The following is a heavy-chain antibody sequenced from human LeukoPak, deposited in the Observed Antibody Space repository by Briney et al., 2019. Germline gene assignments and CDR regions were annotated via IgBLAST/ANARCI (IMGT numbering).Heavy chain of an antibody. CDR1: GFAFTGFG. Sequence: PGGSLRLSCTTSGFAFTGFGLNWVRQAPGKGLEWISPMSGNAVDAYYADSVRGRFSISRDNSKDTLYLQMNSLRDEDTALYYCAKAEAGGYNYGPSDDWGQGTLVTVSS. CDR3: AKAEAGGYNYGPSDD. J-gene: IGHJ4*02. D-gene: IGHD5-18*01. CDR2: MSGNAVDA. V-gene: IGHV3-23*01.